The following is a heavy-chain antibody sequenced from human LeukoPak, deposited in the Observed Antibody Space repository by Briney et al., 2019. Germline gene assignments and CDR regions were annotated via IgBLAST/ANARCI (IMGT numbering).Heavy chain of an antibody. Sequence: SETLSLTCAVCGGSFWGYYWGWIRQPPEKGLEWIGEINHSGSTNYNPSLKSRVTISVDTSKNQFSLKLTSVTAADTAVYYCASGGRLAAAGADYWGQGTLVTVSS. V-gene: IGHV4-34*01. CDR1: GGSFWGYY. D-gene: IGHD6-13*01. CDR3: ASGGRLAAAGADY. CDR2: INHSGST. J-gene: IGHJ4*02.